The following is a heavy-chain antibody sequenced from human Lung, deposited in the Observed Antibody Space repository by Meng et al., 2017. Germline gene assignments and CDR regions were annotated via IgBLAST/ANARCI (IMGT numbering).Heavy chain of an antibody. CDR3: ARDLYYYDNSGPIDY. D-gene: IGHD3-22*01. J-gene: IGHJ4*02. Sequence: EVQLVDSGGCLVKPGGSLRLSCAASGFIFSSYSMNWVRQAPGKGLEWVSSFTSSTSYIYYADSVKGRFTISRDNAKNSLYLQMSSLRAEDTAVYYCARDLYYYDNSGPIDYWGQGTLVTVSS. CDR2: FTSSTSYI. V-gene: IGHV3-21*01. CDR1: GFIFSSYS.